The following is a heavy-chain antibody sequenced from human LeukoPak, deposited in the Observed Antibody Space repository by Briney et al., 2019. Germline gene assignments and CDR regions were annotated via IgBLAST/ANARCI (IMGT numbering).Heavy chain of an antibody. Sequence: GGSLRLSCAASGFTFSSYAMSWVRQAPGKGLEWVSAISGSGGSTYYADSVKGRFTISRDNAKNSLYLQMNSLRAEDTAVYYCARVGSDFWSGYFTIWGQGTLVTVSS. CDR1: GFTFSSYA. J-gene: IGHJ4*02. CDR2: ISGSGGST. D-gene: IGHD3-3*01. V-gene: IGHV3-23*01. CDR3: ARVGSDFWSGYFTI.